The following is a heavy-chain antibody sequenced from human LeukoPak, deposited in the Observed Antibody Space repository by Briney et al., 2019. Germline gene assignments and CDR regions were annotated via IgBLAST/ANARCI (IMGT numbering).Heavy chain of an antibody. CDR2: IQQDGNEM. J-gene: IGHJ4*02. CDR1: GFTFSSYW. V-gene: IGHV3-7*01. D-gene: IGHD6-6*01. Sequence: GGSLRLSCAASGFTFSSYWMAWVRQAPGQGLEWVANIQQDGNEMVYADSVRGRFTISRDNAENSLYLRMNSLRAEGTAVYYCSNGIYSTSYWGQGTLVTVSS. CDR3: SNGIYSTSY.